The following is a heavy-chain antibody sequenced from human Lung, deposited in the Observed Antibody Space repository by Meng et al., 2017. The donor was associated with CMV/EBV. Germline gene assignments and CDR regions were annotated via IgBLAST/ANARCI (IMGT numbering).Heavy chain of an antibody. CDR1: GLNFSNYG. CDR2: IWYDGRNK. D-gene: IGHD3-3*01. J-gene: IGHJ5*02. V-gene: IGHV3-33*01. CDR3: ARSYADFWSGCAAP. Sequence: ASGLNFSNYGMHWVRQAPGKGLEWVAFIWYDGRNKQYADSVKGRFTISRDSFKNTLSLQMNSLRVEDTAVYYCARSYADFWSGCAAPWGQGTLVTVSS.